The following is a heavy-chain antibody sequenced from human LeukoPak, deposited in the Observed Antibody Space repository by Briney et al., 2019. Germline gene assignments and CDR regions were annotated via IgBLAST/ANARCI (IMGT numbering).Heavy chain of an antibody. V-gene: IGHV1-2*02. Sequence: ASVKVSCKASGYTFTGYYMHWVRQAPGQGLEWMGWINPNTGGTNYAQKFQARVTMTRDTSISTAYMELSRLRSDDTAVYYCARDQDIVVPAAGGGYWGQGTQVTVSS. CDR3: ARDQDIVVPAAGGGY. CDR2: INPNTGGT. CDR1: GYTFTGYY. D-gene: IGHD2-2*01. J-gene: IGHJ4*02.